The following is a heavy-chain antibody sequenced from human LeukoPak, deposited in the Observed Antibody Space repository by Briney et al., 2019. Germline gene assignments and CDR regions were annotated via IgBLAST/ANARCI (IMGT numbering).Heavy chain of an antibody. J-gene: IGHJ4*02. CDR3: ARSAAAADY. CDR2: IYYSGST. V-gene: IGHV4-34*01. D-gene: IGHD6-13*01. CDR1: GGSFSGYY. Sequence: PSETLSLTCAVYGGSFSGYYWSWIRQPPGKGLEWIGSIYYSGSTYYNPSLKSRVTISVDTSKNQFSLKLSSVTAADTAVYYCARSAAAADYWGQGTLVTVSS.